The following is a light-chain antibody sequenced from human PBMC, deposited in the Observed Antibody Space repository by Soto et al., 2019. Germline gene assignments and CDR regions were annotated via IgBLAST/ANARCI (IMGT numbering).Light chain of an antibody. J-gene: IGKJ1*01. Sequence: AIRMTQSPSSFSASTGDRVTITCRASQGISSYLAWYKTKPGKATKLMIYAASSLQSGVPSRVSGSGSGTEVTLTISSLQPEDFATYYGLQHNSYPWTFGQGTKVDIK. CDR2: AAS. V-gene: IGKV1-8*01. CDR3: LQHNSYPWT. CDR1: QGISSY.